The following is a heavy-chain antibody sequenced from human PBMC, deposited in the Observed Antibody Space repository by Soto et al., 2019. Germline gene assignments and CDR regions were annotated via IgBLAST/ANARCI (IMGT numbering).Heavy chain of an antibody. V-gene: IGHV5-10-1*01. CDR2: IDPSDSYI. Sequence: GEALKISWKGSGYSFTSYWISLVRQMHGKGLERMGRIDPSDSYINYSQYLQGHVTISADKSISTDYLQWSSLKASHTAMYYCPTQDCSSTSCYPYDYFYGMDVWGQGTTVTASS. CDR1: GYSFTSYW. D-gene: IGHD2-2*01. CDR3: PTQDCSSTSCYPYDYFYGMDV. J-gene: IGHJ6*02.